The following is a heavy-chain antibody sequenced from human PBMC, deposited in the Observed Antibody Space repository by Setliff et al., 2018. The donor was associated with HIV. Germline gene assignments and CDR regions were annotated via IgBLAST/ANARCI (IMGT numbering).Heavy chain of an antibody. CDR2: IVDSGSA. V-gene: IGHV4-61*05. D-gene: IGHD3-10*01. CDR3: ASGYGSGSYPGD. Sequence: SETLSLTCTVSGGSISSSSSYWTWIRQSPGKGLEWIGEIVDSGSATYNPSLQSRVSISVDTSKNQFSLKLSSVTAADTAVYYCASGYGSGSYPGDWGQGTLVTVSS. CDR1: GGSISSSSSY. J-gene: IGHJ4*02.